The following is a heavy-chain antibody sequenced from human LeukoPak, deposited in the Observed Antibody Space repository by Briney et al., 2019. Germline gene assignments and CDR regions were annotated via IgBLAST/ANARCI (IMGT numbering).Heavy chain of an antibody. CDR1: GGSISSAYY. D-gene: IGHD3-22*01. CDR2: INHSVTI. Sequence: SETLSLTCTVSGGSISSAYYWGWIRPSPVKGLEWIGSINHSVTIYYNPSLKSRVTISVDTSKNQFSLKLTSVTAADTAVYYCTRVMDYYDGRGYPPPAAADYWGQGTLVTVSS. CDR3: TRVMDYYDGRGYPPPAAADY. J-gene: IGHJ4*02. V-gene: IGHV4-38-2*02.